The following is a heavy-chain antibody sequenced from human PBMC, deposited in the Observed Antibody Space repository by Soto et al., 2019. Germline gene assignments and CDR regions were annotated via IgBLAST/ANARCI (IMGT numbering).Heavy chain of an antibody. J-gene: IGHJ5*02. CDR2: IYYSGST. V-gene: IGHV4-61*05. D-gene: IGHD1-26*01. Sequence: SETLSLTCTVSGGSISSSSYYWGWIRQPPGKGLEWIGYIYYSGSTNYNPSLKSRVTISVDTSKNQFSLKLSSVTAADTAVYYCARGQSRRKWELLLIWFDPWGQGTLVTVSS. CDR1: GGSISSSSYY. CDR3: ARGQSRRKWELLLIWFDP.